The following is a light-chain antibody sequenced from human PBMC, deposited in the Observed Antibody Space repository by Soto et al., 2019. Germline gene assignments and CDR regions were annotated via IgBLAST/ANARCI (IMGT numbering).Light chain of an antibody. CDR2: EAA. J-gene: IGLJ2*01. CDR3: TSYTSTSTLV. Sequence: QSALTQPASVSGSPGQSITISCTGTSNDIGANDYVSWYQHHPGQAPKILIYEAANRPSGVSHRFSGSKPGNTASLTISGLQAEDEADYFCTSYTSTSTLVFGGGTQLTVL. CDR1: SNDIGANDY. V-gene: IGLV2-14*01.